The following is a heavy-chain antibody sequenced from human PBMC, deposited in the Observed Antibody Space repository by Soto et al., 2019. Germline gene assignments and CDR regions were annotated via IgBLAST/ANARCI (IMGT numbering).Heavy chain of an antibody. CDR1: GFNFNTYF. D-gene: IGHD3-16*01. V-gene: IGHV3-30*13. CDR2: IFPNGRDK. Sequence: QVQLVQSGGGVVQPGRSLRLSCAASGFNFNTYFMHWVRQAPGKGLEWVAMIFPNGRDKEYADSVKGRFTISRDNSNNRKYLQRDSLRPEDTAVYYCASDDEHGGNCDLAYWGQGALVTVSS. J-gene: IGHJ4*02. CDR3: ASDDEHGGNCDLAY.